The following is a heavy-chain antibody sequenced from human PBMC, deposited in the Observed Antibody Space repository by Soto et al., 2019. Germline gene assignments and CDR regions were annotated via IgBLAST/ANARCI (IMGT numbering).Heavy chain of an antibody. V-gene: IGHV3-74*01. CDR1: GFTFNYYW. D-gene: IGHD2-21*02. J-gene: IGHJ4*02. Sequence: EVQLVESGGGLVQPGGSLRLSCVASGFTFNYYWMHWVRQAPGKGLVWVSRIQSDGSSPDYVDSVKGRFTISRDNAKNTLSLQMNNLRAEDTAVYYCARGGDPDDWGQGTLVTVSS. CDR2: IQSDGSSP. CDR3: ARGGDPDD.